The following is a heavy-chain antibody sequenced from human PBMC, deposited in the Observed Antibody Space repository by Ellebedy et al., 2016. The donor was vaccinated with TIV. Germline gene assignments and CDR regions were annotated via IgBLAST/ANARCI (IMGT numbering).Heavy chain of an antibody. Sequence: PGGSLRLSCAASGFTFSSYVMHWVRQAPGKGLEWVALISYDGSNDYYADSVKGRFTISRDNSKHTLYLQMNSLRAEDTAIYYCARYAVGAYYFDYWGQGTLVTVSS. CDR2: ISYDGSND. D-gene: IGHD2-8*01. J-gene: IGHJ4*02. CDR1: GFTFSSYV. V-gene: IGHV3-30-3*01. CDR3: ARYAVGAYYFDY.